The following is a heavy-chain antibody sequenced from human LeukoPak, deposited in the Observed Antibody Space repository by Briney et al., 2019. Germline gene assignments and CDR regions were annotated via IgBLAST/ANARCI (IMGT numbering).Heavy chain of an antibody. CDR1: GFTFSSHW. Sequence: GGSLRLSCAASGFTFSSHWMHWVRQAPGKGLVWVSRIDSHGTSTIDADSVQGRFTVSRDNSKNTLYLQMNSLRVEDTAVYYCVREGYGPGNYPFDYWGQGTLVTVSS. CDR3: VREGYGPGNYPFDY. CDR2: IDSHGTST. D-gene: IGHD3-10*01. J-gene: IGHJ4*02. V-gene: IGHV3-74*01.